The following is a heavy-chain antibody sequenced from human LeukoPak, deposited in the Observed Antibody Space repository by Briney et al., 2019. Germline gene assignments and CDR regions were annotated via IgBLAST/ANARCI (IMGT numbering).Heavy chain of an antibody. V-gene: IGHV4-59*01. CDR2: IYYSGST. CDR1: GGSISSYH. CDR3: ARAPRGYSYDFDY. J-gene: IGHJ4*02. Sequence: SVTLSLTCTVSGGSISSYHWIWLPQPPGKGLEGIGYIYYSGSTNYNPSLKSRVTISVDTSNNQFSLKLSSVTAADTAVYYCARAPRGYSYDFDYWGQGTLVTVSS. D-gene: IGHD5-18*01.